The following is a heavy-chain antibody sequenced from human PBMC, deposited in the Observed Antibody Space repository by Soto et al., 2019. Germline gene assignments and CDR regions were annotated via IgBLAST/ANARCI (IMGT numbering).Heavy chain of an antibody. Sequence: QVQLVESGGGVVQPGRSLRLSCAASGFTFSSYGMHWVRQAPGKGLEWVAVISYDGSNKYYADSVKGRFTISRDNSKNTLYLQMNSLRAEDTAVYYCATEHQGLAPYYWGQGTLVTGFS. V-gene: IGHV3-30*03. CDR3: ATEHQGLAPYY. CDR2: ISYDGSNK. D-gene: IGHD6-19*01. CDR1: GFTFSSYG. J-gene: IGHJ4*02.